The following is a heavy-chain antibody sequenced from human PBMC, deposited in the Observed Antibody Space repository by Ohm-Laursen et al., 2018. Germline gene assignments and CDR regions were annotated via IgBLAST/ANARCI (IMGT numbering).Heavy chain of an antibody. CDR1: GFTFSSYA. Sequence: SSLRLSCAASGFTFSSYAMSWVRLAPGKGLEWVAVIWSDGNNKYYADSVKGRFTISRDTSRNTLYMQMNSLRVEDTALYYCARDAEEFDSSGPRFDYWGQGTLVTVSS. CDR3: ARDAEEFDSSGPRFDY. D-gene: IGHD3-22*01. CDR2: IWSDGNNK. V-gene: IGHV3-33*08. J-gene: IGHJ4*02.